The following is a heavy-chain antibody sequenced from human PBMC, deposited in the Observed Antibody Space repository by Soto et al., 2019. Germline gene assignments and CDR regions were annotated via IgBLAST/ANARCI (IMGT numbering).Heavy chain of an antibody. CDR1: GFTFSSYS. CDR2: ISSSSSYI. V-gene: IGHV3-21*01. D-gene: IGHD5-18*01. CDR3: ARDQPGYSYGYGLGY. Sequence: EVQLVESGGGLVKPGGSLRLSCAASGFTFSSYSMNWVRQAPGKGLEWVSSISSSSSYIYYADSVKGRFTISRDNGKISLYLQMNSLRAEDTAVYYCARDQPGYSYGYGLGYWGQGTLVTVSS. J-gene: IGHJ4*02.